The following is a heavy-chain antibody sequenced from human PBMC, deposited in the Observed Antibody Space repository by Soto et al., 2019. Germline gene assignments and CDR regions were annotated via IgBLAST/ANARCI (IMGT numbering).Heavy chain of an antibody. CDR1: GYTFTGYY. Sequence: ASVKVSCKASGYTFTGYYVHRVRQAPGQGLEWMGWINPNSGDTYLAQRFQGRVTMNRDTSIGTAYMELRGLTSDDTAEYYCAKGGAIVAAGTRVYLYNAMDVWGQGTTVTVSS. CDR2: INPNSGDT. D-gene: IGHD1-26*01. J-gene: IGHJ6*02. CDR3: AKGGAIVAAGTRVYLYNAMDV. V-gene: IGHV1-2*02.